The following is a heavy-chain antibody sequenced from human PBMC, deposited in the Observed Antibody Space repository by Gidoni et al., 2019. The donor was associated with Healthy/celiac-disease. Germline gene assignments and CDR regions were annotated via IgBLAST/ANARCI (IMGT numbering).Heavy chain of an antibody. V-gene: IGHV3-30*18. CDR2: ISYDGSNK. D-gene: IGHD3-16*01. Sequence: QVQLVESGGGVVQPGRSLRLSCAASGFTFSSYGMHWVRQAPGKGLEWVAVISYDGSNKYYADSVKGRFTISRDNSKNTLYLQMNSLRAEDTAVYYCAKVYYGGYNGGYFDLWGRGTLVTVSS. CDR1: GFTFSSYG. CDR3: AKVYYGGYNGGYFDL. J-gene: IGHJ2*01.